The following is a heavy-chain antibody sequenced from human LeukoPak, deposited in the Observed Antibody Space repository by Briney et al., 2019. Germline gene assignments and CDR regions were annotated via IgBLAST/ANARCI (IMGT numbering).Heavy chain of an antibody. CDR3: ARHEGPYSSSSRRYFDP. CDR1: GGSISSGGYS. Sequence: SETLSLTCAVSGGSISSGGYSWSWIRQPPGKGLEWIGYIYHSGSTYYNPSLKSRVTISVDRSKNQFSLKLSSVTAADTAVYYCARHEGPYSSSSRRYFDPWGQGTLVTVSS. V-gene: IGHV4-30-2*01. J-gene: IGHJ5*02. D-gene: IGHD6-6*01. CDR2: IYHSGST.